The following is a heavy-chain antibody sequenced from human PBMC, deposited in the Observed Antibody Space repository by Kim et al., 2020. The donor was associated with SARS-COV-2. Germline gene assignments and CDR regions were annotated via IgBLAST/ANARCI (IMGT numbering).Heavy chain of an antibody. Sequence: GGSLRLSCAASGFTFSSYGMNWVRQAPGKGLEWVSVISGSGDSTYYADSVKGRFTISRDNSKNTLYLQMNSLRAGDTAVYYCSKEPTYCIGGSCYSGADYWGQGTPGTVSS. J-gene: IGHJ4*02. CDR2: ISGSGDST. CDR1: GFTFSSYG. V-gene: IGHV3-23*01. D-gene: IGHD2-15*01. CDR3: SKEPTYCIGGSCYSGADY.